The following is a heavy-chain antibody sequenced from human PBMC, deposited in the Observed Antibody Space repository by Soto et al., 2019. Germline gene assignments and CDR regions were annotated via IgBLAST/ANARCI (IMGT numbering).Heavy chain of an antibody. Sequence: PGGSLRLSCAASGFTFSSYWMSLVRQAPGKGLECVSNIKQDGSEKYYVDSVKGRFTISRDNAKNSLYLQMNSLRAEDTAVYYCASDSQHPYYYDSSGYYFDYWGQGTLVTVSS. CDR3: ASDSQHPYYYDSSGYYFDY. D-gene: IGHD3-22*01. CDR1: GFTFSSYW. V-gene: IGHV3-7*01. J-gene: IGHJ4*02. CDR2: IKQDGSEK.